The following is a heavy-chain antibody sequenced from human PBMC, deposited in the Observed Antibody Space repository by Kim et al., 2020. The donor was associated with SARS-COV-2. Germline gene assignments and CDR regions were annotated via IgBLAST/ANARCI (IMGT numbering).Heavy chain of an antibody. Sequence: FQGRVTMTRDTSTSTVYMELSSLRSEDTAVYYCARDPHIVVVPAAMGGDYWGQGTLVTVSS. CDR3: ARDPHIVVVPAAMGGDY. D-gene: IGHD2-2*01. V-gene: IGHV1-46*01. J-gene: IGHJ4*02.